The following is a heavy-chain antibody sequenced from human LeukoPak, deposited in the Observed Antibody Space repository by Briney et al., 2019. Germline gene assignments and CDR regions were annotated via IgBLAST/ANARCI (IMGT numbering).Heavy chain of an antibody. Sequence: GGSLRLSCAASGFTFSSYEMSWVRQAPGKGLEWVSYISSSGSTIYYADSVKGRFTISRDNAKNSLHLQMNSLRAEDTAVYYCARVGYSEAFDIWGQGTMVTVSS. CDR2: ISSSGSTI. D-gene: IGHD3-16*02. V-gene: IGHV3-48*03. J-gene: IGHJ3*02. CDR1: GFTFSSYE. CDR3: ARVGYSEAFDI.